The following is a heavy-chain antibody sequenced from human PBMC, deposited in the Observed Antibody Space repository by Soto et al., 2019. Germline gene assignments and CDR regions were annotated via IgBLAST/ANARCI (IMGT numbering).Heavy chain of an antibody. V-gene: IGHV5-10-1*01. CDR3: ARLQAAAGDNDLTFDY. D-gene: IGHD6-13*01. Sequence: ESLQISCKGSGYSVTRYWRSRVRQMPGKGLEWMGRIDPSDSYTNYSPSFQGHVTISADKSISTAYLQWSSLKASDTAMYYCARLQAAAGDNDLTFDYWGQGTLVTVSS. CDR2: IDPSDSYT. CDR1: GYSVTRYW. J-gene: IGHJ4*02.